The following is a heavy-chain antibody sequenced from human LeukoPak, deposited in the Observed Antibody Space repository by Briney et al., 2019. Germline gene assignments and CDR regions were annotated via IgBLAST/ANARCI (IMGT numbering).Heavy chain of an antibody. J-gene: IGHJ4*02. CDR3: AKDSDIVVVPAAKLTPPGY. V-gene: IGHV3-30*02. Sequence: GGSLRLSCAASGFAFSSYGIHWVRQAPGKGLEWVAVIWYDGSNKYYADSVKGRFTVSRDNAKNTLYLQMSRLRPEDTAVYYCAKDSDIVVVPAAKLTPPGYWGQGTLVTVSS. CDR1: GFAFSSYG. CDR2: IWYDGSNK. D-gene: IGHD2-2*01.